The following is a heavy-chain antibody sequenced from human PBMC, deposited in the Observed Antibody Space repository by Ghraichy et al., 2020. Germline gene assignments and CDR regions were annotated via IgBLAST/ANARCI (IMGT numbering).Heavy chain of an antibody. CDR3: ARKSTSSYYYYYMDV. V-gene: IGHV4-30-4*07. CDR1: GGSISSGGYS. Sequence: SETLSLTCAVSGGSISSGGYSWIWIRQPPGKGLEWIGYIYYSGSTYYNPSLESRVTISVDTSKNQFSLKLSSVTAADTAVYYCARKSTSSYYYYYMDVWGKGTTVTVSS. J-gene: IGHJ6*03. D-gene: IGHD2-2*01. CDR2: IYYSGST.